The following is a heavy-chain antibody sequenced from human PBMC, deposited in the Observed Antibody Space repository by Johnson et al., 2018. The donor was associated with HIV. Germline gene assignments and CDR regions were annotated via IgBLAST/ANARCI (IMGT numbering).Heavy chain of an antibody. Sequence: QLQLVESGGGLVQPGGSLRLSCAASGFTFSSYAMHWVRQAPGKGLEWVAVISYDGSNKYFADSVKGRFTISRDNSKNTLYLQMNSLRDEDTAVYYCARDLSEGELGHAFDIWGQGTMVTVSS. D-gene: IGHD1-26*01. J-gene: IGHJ3*02. CDR2: ISYDGSNK. CDR1: GFTFSSYA. CDR3: ARDLSEGELGHAFDI. V-gene: IGHV3-30*04.